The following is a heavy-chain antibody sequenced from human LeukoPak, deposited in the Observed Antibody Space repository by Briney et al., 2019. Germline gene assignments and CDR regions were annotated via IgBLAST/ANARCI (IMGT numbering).Heavy chain of an antibody. CDR3: SRENGAFSPFGY. CDR1: GGSISNTNW. D-gene: IGHD2-8*01. CDR2: ISLTGLT. J-gene: IGHJ4*02. V-gene: IGHV4-4*02. Sequence: SETLSLTCTVSGGSISNTNWWSWVRQPPGQGLEWIGEISLTGLTHYNPSLESRVTVSLDKSKNQLPLNLTSATAADTAVYYCSRENGAFSPFGYWGQGTLVTVLS.